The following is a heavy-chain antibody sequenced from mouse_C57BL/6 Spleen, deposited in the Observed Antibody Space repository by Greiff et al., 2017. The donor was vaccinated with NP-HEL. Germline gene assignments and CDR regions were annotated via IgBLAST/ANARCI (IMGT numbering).Heavy chain of an antibody. CDR1: GYSITSGYY. CDR2: ISYDGSN. V-gene: IGHV3-6*01. D-gene: IGHD1-1*01. J-gene: IGHJ3*01. Sequence: EVKLVESGPGLVKPSQSLSLTCSVTGYSITSGYYWNWIRQFPGNKLEWMGYISYDGSNNYNPSLKNRISITRDTSKNQFFLKLNSVTTEDTATYYCARGGLYYGSSSFAYWGQGTLVTVSA. CDR3: ARGGLYYGSSSFAY.